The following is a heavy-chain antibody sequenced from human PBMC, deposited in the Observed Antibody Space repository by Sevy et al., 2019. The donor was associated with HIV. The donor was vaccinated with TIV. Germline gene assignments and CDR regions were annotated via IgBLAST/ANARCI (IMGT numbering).Heavy chain of an antibody. Sequence: GGSLRLSCAASGFNVSTKYMSWVRQAPGKGLEWVSGIFGGSSTSYVDSVKGRFTISRDNSKNTVFLQMNSLRVEDTAMYYCARDHTSSWGAFDIWGQGTMVTVSS. CDR3: ARDHTSSWGAFDI. CDR1: GFNVSTKY. J-gene: IGHJ3*02. D-gene: IGHD6-13*01. V-gene: IGHV3-53*01. CDR2: IFGGSST.